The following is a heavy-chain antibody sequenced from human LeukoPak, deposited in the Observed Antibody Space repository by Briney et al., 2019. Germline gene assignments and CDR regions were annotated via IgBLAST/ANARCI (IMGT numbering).Heavy chain of an antibody. D-gene: IGHD4-23*01. Sequence: GASVKVSCKASGGTFSSYAISWVRQAPGQGLEWMGRIIPIFGTANYAQKFQGRVTITTDESTSTAYMELSSLRSEDTAVYYCAIHDYGGPLGVRPFDYWGQGTLVTVSS. V-gene: IGHV1-69*05. CDR2: IIPIFGTA. CDR3: AIHDYGGPLGVRPFDY. CDR1: GGTFSSYA. J-gene: IGHJ4*02.